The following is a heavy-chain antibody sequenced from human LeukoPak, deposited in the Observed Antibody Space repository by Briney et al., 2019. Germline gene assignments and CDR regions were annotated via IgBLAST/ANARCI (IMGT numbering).Heavy chain of an antibody. CDR3: ARQRKDGSSGYYY. Sequence: SETLSLTCTVSGGSISSSSYYWGWIRQPPGKGLEWIGSIYYSGSTYNNPSLKSRVTISVDTSKNQFSLKLSSVTAADTAVYYCARQRKDGSSGYYYWGQGTLVTVSS. D-gene: IGHD3-22*01. V-gene: IGHV4-39*01. J-gene: IGHJ4*02. CDR2: IYYSGST. CDR1: GGSISSSSYY.